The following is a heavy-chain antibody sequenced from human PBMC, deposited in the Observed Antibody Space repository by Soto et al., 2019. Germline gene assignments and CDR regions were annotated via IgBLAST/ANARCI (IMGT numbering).Heavy chain of an antibody. J-gene: IGHJ5*02. CDR2: ISDSGNTT. Sequence: EVQLLESGGGLVQPGGSLRLSCTASGFTFSTYDMSWVRQAPGKGLQWVSSISDSGNTTYYADSVKGRFTISRDNSKSTLYVQMNSLRVEDTAVYYCAKVRGYGDYENWFDPWGQGTLVTVSS. V-gene: IGHV3-23*01. D-gene: IGHD4-17*01. CDR1: GFTFSTYD. CDR3: AKVRGYGDYENWFDP.